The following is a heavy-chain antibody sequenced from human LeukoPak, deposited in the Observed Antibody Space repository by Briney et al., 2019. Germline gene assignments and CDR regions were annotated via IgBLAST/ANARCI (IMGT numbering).Heavy chain of an antibody. J-gene: IGHJ4*02. CDR1: GYSFTSYG. Sequence: ASVKVSCKASGYSFTSYGISWVRQAPGQGLEWMGWVSAYNGNTDYAQKFQGRVTMTPDTSTTTAYMELRSLKSDDTAVYYCARGPLSGSYGDYWGQGTLVTVSS. CDR3: ARGPLSGSYGDY. CDR2: VSAYNGNT. V-gene: IGHV1-18*01. D-gene: IGHD1-26*01.